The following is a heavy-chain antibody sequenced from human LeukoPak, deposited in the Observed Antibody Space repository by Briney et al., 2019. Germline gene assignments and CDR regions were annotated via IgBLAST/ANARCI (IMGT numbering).Heavy chain of an antibody. CDR2: ISAYNGDT. Sequence: EVSVKVSCKASGYTFTNYGISWVRQAPGQGLEWMGWISAYNGDTNYAQKLQGRVTMTTDTSTSTAYMELRSLRSDDTAVYYCAVRNRSSWSPFDFWGQGTLVTVSS. CDR3: AVRNRSSWSPFDF. V-gene: IGHV1-18*01. J-gene: IGHJ4*02. CDR1: GYTFTNYG. D-gene: IGHD6-13*01.